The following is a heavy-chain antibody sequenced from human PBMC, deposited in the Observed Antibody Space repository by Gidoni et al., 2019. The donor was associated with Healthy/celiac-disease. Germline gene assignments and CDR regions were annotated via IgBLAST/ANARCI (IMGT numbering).Heavy chain of an antibody. CDR1: GFSLSTSGMC. D-gene: IGHD3-10*01. Sequence: QVTLRESGPALVKPTQTLTLTCTFSGFSLSTSGMCVSWIRQPPGKALEWLARIDWDDDKYYSTSLKTRLTISKDTSKNQVVLTMTNMDPVDTATYYCARTKLPYYYGSGANWFDPWGQGTLVTVSS. V-gene: IGHV2-70*15. CDR2: IDWDDDK. J-gene: IGHJ5*02. CDR3: ARTKLPYYYGSGANWFDP.